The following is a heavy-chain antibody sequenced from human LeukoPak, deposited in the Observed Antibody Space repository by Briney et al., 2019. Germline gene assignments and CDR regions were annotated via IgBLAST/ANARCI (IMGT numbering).Heavy chain of an antibody. CDR3: ARELTFGGVIVPLGY. V-gene: IGHV4-34*01. Sequence: SETLSLTCAVYGGSFSGYYWSWIRQPPGKGLEWIGEINHSGSTNNNPSLKSRVTISVDTSKNQFSLKLSSVTAADTAVYYCARELTFGGVIVPLGYWGQGTLVTVSS. D-gene: IGHD3-16*02. CDR2: INHSGST. J-gene: IGHJ4*02. CDR1: GGSFSGYY.